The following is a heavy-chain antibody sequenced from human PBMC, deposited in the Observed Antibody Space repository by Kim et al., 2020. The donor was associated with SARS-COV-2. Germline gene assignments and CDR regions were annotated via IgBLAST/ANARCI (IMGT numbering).Heavy chain of an antibody. Sequence: SVKVSCKASGGTFSSYAVSWVRQAPGQGLEWMGGIMPIFGTANYAQKFQGRVTITADESTSTAYMELSSLISEDTAAYYFARVLGIAAAIGFYGLYVWG. CDR3: ARVLGIAAAIGFYGLYV. CDR1: GGTFSSYA. CDR2: IMPIFGTA. V-gene: IGHV1-69*13. D-gene: IGHD6-13*01. J-gene: IGHJ6*02.